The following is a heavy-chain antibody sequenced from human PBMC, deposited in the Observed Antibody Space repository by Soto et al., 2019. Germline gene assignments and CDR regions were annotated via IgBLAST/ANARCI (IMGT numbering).Heavy chain of an antibody. V-gene: IGHV4-31*03. J-gene: IGHJ3*02. CDR1: GGSISSGGYY. CDR2: ISYSGST. CDR3: ARRLGGLYAFDI. D-gene: IGHD3-16*01. Sequence: PSETLSLTCTVSGGSISSGGYYWSWIRQHPGKGLEWIGYISYSGSTYYNPSLKSRVTISDDTSKNQFSLKLSSVTAADTAVYYCARRLGGLYAFDIWGQGTMVTVSS.